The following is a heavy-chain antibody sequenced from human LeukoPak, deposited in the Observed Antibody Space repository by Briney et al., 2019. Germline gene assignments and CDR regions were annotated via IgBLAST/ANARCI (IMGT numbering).Heavy chain of an antibody. CDR1: GFTFSSYA. D-gene: IGHD2-15*01. J-gene: IGHJ3*02. CDR3: AKGHCSGGSCYPITMIVVVKDAFDI. CDR2: ISGSGGST. Sequence: GGSLRLSCAASGFTFSSYAMSWVRQAPGKGLEWVSAISGSGGSTYYADSVKGRFTISRDNSKNTLYLQMNSPRAEDTAVYYCAKGHCSGGSCYPITMIVVVKDAFDIWGQGTMDTVSS. V-gene: IGHV3-23*01.